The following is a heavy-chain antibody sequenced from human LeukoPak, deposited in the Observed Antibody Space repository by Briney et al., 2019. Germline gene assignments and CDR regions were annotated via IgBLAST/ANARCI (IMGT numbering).Heavy chain of an antibody. J-gene: IGHJ5*02. CDR1: GYTFTSYY. D-gene: IGHD4-23*01. CDR3: ARGGLRWESPSWFDP. CDR2: INPSGGST. Sequence: ASVTVSCKASGYTFTSYYMHWVRQAPGQGLEWMGLINPSGGSTSYAQKFQGRVTMTRDTSTSTVYMELSSLRSEDTAVYYCARGGLRWESPSWFDPWGQGTLVTVSS. V-gene: IGHV1-46*01.